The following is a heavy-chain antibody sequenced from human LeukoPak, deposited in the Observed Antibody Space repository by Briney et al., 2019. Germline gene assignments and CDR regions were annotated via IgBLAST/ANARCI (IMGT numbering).Heavy chain of an antibody. CDR2: IYYSGST. CDR1: GGSISSYY. CDR3: ARHYYDSSGVSWFDP. Sequence: SETLSLTCTVSGGSISSYYWSWIRQPPGKGLEWIGYIYYSGSTNYNPSLKSRVTISVDTSKNQFSLKLSSVTAVDTAVYYCARHYYDSSGVSWFDPWGQGTLVTVSS. D-gene: IGHD3-22*01. J-gene: IGHJ5*02. V-gene: IGHV4-59*01.